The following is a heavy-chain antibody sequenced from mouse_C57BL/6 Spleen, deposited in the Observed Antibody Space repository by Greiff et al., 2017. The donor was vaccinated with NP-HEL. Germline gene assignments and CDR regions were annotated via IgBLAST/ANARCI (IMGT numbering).Heavy chain of an antibody. CDR1: GYTFTSYW. V-gene: IGHV1-55*01. CDR2: IYPGSGST. Sequence: QVQLKQPGAELVKPGASVKMSCKASGYTFTSYWITWVKQRPGQGLEWIGDIYPGSGSTNYNEKFKSKATLTVDTSSSTAYMQLSSLTSEDSAVYYCARSIYYGSSYGYFDYWGQGTTLTVSS. J-gene: IGHJ2*01. CDR3: ARSIYYGSSYGYFDY. D-gene: IGHD1-1*01.